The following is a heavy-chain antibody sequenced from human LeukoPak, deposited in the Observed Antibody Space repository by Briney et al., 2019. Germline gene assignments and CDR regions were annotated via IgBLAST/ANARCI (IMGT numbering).Heavy chain of an antibody. CDR1: GYTFTSYG. CDR3: ARAPHAFDY. CDR2: ISAYNGNT. J-gene: IGHJ4*02. Sequence: ASVKVSCKASGYTFTSYGTSWVRPAPGQGLEWMGWISAYNGNTNYAQKFQGRVTMTRDMSTSTVYMELSSLRSEDTAVYYCARAPHAFDYWGQGTLVTVSS. V-gene: IGHV1-18*01.